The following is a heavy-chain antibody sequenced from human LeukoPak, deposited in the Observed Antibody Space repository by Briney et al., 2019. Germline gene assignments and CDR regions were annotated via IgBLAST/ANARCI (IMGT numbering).Heavy chain of an antibody. V-gene: IGHV4-31*11. D-gene: IGHD4-17*01. CDR3: ARDYGDARFDY. Sequence: PSETLSLTCAVYGGSFSGYYWSWIRQHPGKGLEWIGYIYYSGSTYYNPSLKSRVTISVDTSKNQFSLKLSSVTAADTAVYYCARDYGDARFDYWGQGTLVTVSS. J-gene: IGHJ4*02. CDR1: GGSFSGYY. CDR2: IYYSGST.